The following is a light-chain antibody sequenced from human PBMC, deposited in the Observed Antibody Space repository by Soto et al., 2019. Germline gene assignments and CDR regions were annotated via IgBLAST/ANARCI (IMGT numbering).Light chain of an antibody. CDR3: CSYAGSSIPYV. J-gene: IGLJ1*01. V-gene: IGLV2-11*01. Sequence: QSALTQPRSVSGSPGQSVTISCTGTISDVGGYNYVSWYQQHAGKAPQLMIHDVSERSSGVPNRISGSKSGNTASLTISGLQAEDEADYYCCSYAGSSIPYVFGTGTQLTVL. CDR1: ISDVGGYNY. CDR2: DVS.